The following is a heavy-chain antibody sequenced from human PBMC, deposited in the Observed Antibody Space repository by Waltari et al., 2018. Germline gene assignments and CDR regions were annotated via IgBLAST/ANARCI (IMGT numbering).Heavy chain of an antibody. Sequence: QVQLVESGGGVVQPGGSLRLSCAASGFTFSSYGMHWVRQAPGKGLELVAFIRYDGSNKYYADSVKGRFTISRDNSKNTLYLQMNSLRAEDTAVYYCAKPYNWNYARDYWGQGTLVTVSS. CDR1: GFTFSSYG. V-gene: IGHV3-30*02. J-gene: IGHJ4*02. D-gene: IGHD1-7*01. CDR3: AKPYNWNYARDY. CDR2: IRYDGSNK.